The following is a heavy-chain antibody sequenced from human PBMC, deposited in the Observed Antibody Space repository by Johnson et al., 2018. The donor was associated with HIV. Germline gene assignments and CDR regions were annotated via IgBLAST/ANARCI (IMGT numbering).Heavy chain of an antibody. CDR1: GFTFSSYA. CDR3: ARARTYCNFWSDAFDI. Sequence: QVQLVESGGGVVQPGRSLRLSCAASGFTFSSYAMHWVRQAPGKGLEWVAVIRYDGSNKYYADSVTGRFTISRDNSKNNLYLQMNSLRAEDTALYYCARARTYCNFWSDAFDIWGQGTMVTVSS. CDR2: IRYDGSNK. V-gene: IGHV3-33*08. J-gene: IGHJ3*02. D-gene: IGHD3/OR15-3a*01.